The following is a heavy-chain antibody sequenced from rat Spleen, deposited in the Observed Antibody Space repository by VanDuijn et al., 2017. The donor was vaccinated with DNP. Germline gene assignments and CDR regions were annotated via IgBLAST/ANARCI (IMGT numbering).Heavy chain of an antibody. J-gene: IGHJ2*01. CDR3: TTDRDYGYNYFDY. CDR2: IIYDGGST. V-gene: IGHV5-20*01. D-gene: IGHD1-9*01. Sequence: EVQLVESGGGLVQPGRSMKLSCTASGFTFSDYSMAWVLQAPKKGLEWVATIIYDGGSTYYRDSVKGRFTISRDNAKSSLYLQMDSLRSEDTATYYCTTDRDYGYNYFDYWVQGVMVTVSS. CDR1: GFTFSDYS.